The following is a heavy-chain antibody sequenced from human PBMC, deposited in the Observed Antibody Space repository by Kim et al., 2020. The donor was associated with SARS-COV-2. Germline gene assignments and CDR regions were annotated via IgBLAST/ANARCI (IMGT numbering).Heavy chain of an antibody. V-gene: IGHV4-31*03. D-gene: IGHD4-4*01. CDR2: IYYSRST. CDR3: ARDAHPSPYSNNWFDP. J-gene: IGHJ5*02. CDR1: GGSISSGGYY. Sequence: SETLSLTCTVSGGSISSGGYYWSWIRQHPGKGLEWIGYIYYSRSTYYNPSLKSRVTISVDTSKNQFSLKLSSVTAADTAVYYCARDAHPSPYSNNWFDPWGQGTLVTVSS.